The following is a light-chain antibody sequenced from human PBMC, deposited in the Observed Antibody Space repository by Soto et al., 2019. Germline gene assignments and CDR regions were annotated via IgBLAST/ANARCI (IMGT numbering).Light chain of an antibody. CDR3: SSYTSSSTRV. V-gene: IGLV2-14*03. CDR2: EVS. J-gene: IGLJ1*01. CDR1: SSDVGAYDY. Sequence: QSALTQPASVSGSPGQSITISCTGTSSDVGAYDYVSWYQQHPDKAPKLMIYEVSHRPSGVSNRFHGSKSVNTATLTISGLQAEDEADYYCSSYTSSSTRVFGTGTKVTVL.